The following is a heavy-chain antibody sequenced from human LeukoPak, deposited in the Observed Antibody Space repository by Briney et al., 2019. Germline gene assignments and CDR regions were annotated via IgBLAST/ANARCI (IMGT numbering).Heavy chain of an antibody. D-gene: IGHD1-26*01. CDR3: ARQTSGNYYSYVFDI. Sequence: GGSLRLSCAASGFTVSSNYMTWVRQAPGKGLEWVSVIFIGGSTYYADSVKGRFTISRDNSKNTLYLQMNSLKAEDTAVYYCARQTSGNYYSYVFDIWGQGTMVTVSS. CDR1: GFTVSSNY. V-gene: IGHV3-66*04. J-gene: IGHJ3*02. CDR2: IFIGGST.